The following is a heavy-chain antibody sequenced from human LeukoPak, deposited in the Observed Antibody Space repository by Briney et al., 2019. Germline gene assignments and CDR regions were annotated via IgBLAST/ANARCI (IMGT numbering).Heavy chain of an antibody. CDR3: AKASVGAMFGGSVFDY. CDR1: GFNFWNYA. Sequence: PGGSLRLSCAASGFNFWNYALSWVRQAPGKGLEWVSGISGSGGRTYYADSVKGRFTISRDNSKNTLYLQMNSLRAEDTAVYYCAKASVGAMFGGSVFDYWGQGTLVTVSS. V-gene: IGHV3-23*01. J-gene: IGHJ4*02. CDR2: ISGSGGRT. D-gene: IGHD3-10*02.